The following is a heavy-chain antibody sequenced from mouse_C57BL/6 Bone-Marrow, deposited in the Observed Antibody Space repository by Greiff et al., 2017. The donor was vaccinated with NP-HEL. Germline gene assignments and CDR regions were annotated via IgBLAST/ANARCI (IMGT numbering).Heavy chain of an antibody. J-gene: IGHJ2*01. Sequence: QVQLKQPGAELVKPGASVKLSCKASGYTFTSYLMHWVKQRPGRGLEWIGWIDPNSGGTKYNEKFKSKATLTVDKPSSTAYMQLISLTSEDSAVYYCARYYYGSSSFDYWGQGTTLTVSS. CDR1: GYTFTSYL. CDR3: ARYYYGSSSFDY. D-gene: IGHD1-1*01. CDR2: IDPNSGGT. V-gene: IGHV1-72*01.